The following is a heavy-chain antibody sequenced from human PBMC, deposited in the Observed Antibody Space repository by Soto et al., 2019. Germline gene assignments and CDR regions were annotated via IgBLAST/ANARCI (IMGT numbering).Heavy chain of an antibody. CDR3: AKGGEWLQREYYFDY. CDR1: GFTFSSYG. CDR2: ISYDGSNK. D-gene: IGHD6-19*01. V-gene: IGHV3-30*18. Sequence: SLRLSCAASGFTFSSYGMHWVRQAPGKGLEWVAVISYDGSNKYYADSVKGRFTISRDNSKNTLYLQMNSLRAEDTAVYYCAKGGEWLQREYYFDYWGQGTLVTVSS. J-gene: IGHJ4*02.